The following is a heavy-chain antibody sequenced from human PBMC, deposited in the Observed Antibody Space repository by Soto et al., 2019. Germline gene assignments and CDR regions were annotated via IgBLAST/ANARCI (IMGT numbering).Heavy chain of an antibody. J-gene: IGHJ4*02. V-gene: IGHV4-59*12. CDR3: ARDVGEHCSATRCYGGDS. CDR1: NGSIRGFY. D-gene: IGHD2-2*01. Sequence: PSETLSLTCSVPNGSIRGFYWTWIRQAPGKILAWIGYIHYSGRTDYNPSLTSRATMSVDTSTNQFSLNLKSITAADTAVYYCARDVGEHCSATRCYGGDSWGQGTPVTVSS. CDR2: IHYSGRT.